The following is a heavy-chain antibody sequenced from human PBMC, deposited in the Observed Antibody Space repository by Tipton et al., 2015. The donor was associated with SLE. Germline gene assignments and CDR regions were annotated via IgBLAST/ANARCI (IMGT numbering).Heavy chain of an antibody. CDR2: IYYSGGT. CDR3: ARSSATGFYYMDV. V-gene: IGHV4-59*01. J-gene: IGHJ6*03. D-gene: IGHD3-10*01. Sequence: TLSLTCTVSGGSISSYYWSWIRQPPGKGLGWIGYIYYSGGTNYNPSLKSRVTISVDTSKNEFSLKLSSVTAADTAVYYCARSSATGFYYMDVWGKGTTVTVSS. CDR1: GGSISSYY.